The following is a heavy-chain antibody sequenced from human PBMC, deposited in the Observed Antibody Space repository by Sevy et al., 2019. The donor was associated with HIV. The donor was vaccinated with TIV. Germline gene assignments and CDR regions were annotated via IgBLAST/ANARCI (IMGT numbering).Heavy chain of an antibody. Sequence: SETLSLTCAVSSGSISSSNWWSWVRQPPGKGLEWIGESYRSGSTNYNPSLKSRVTISVDKSKNQFSLKLSSVTAADTAVYYCAREVQGYGLYVYYYMDVWGNGTTVTVSS. CDR3: AREVQGYGLYVYYYMDV. J-gene: IGHJ6*03. V-gene: IGHV4-4*02. CDR1: SGSISSSNW. D-gene: IGHD5-12*01. CDR2: SYRSGST.